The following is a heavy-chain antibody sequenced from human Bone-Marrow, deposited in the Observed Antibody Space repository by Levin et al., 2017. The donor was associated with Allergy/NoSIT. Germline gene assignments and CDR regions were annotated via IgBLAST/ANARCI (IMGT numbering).Heavy chain of an antibody. J-gene: IGHJ6*02. V-gene: IGHV1-46*01. CDR3: ASGWGSYRYTGPQDYYYYGMDV. CDR1: GYTFTSYY. D-gene: IGHD3-16*02. Sequence: GESLKISCKASGYTFTSYYMHWVRQAPGQGLEWMGIINPSGGSTSYAQKFQGRVTMTRDTSTSTVYMELSSLRSEDTAVYYCASGWGSYRYTGPQDYYYYGMDVWGQGTTVTVSS. CDR2: INPSGGST.